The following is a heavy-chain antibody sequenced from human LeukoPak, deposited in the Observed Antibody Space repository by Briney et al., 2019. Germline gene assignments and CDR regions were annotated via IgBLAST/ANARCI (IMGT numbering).Heavy chain of an antibody. D-gene: IGHD2-21*02. CDR2: IHYSGAT. CDR1: GGSISYDY. CDR3: ATLRGASTAVFDS. Sequence: SETLSLTCTVSGGSISYDYWSWIRQSPGKRLEWIGYIHYSGATNYSPPLKSRVTISVDTSKNQFSLKLSSVTAADTALYYCATLRGASTAVFDSWGQGALVTVSS. V-gene: IGHV4-59*08. J-gene: IGHJ4*02.